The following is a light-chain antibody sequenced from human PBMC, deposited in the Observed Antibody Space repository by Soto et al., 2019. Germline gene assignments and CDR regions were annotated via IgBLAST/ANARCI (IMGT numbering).Light chain of an antibody. V-gene: IGKV3-11*01. CDR1: QSVSSY. CDR2: DAS. CDR3: QQRSNWVT. J-gene: IGKJ5*01. Sequence: EIVLTQSPATLSLSPGERATLSCRASQSVSSYLAWYQQKPGQAPRLLIYDASNRATGIPARFSGTGSGTDFTPTISRLQPEDFAVYYCQQRSNWVTFGQGTRLEIK.